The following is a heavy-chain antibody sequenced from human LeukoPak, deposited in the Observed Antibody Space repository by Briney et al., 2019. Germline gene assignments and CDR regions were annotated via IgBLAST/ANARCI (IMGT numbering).Heavy chain of an antibody. Sequence: HGASVKVSCKASGYTFTGYYMHWVRQAPGQGLEWMGWINPNSGGTNYAQKFQGRVTMTRDTSISTAYMDLSRLRSDDTAVYYCARGGAAPEGYWFFDLWGRGTLVTVSS. CDR3: ARGGAAPEGYWFFDL. V-gene: IGHV1-2*02. D-gene: IGHD6-13*01. J-gene: IGHJ2*01. CDR1: GYTFTGYY. CDR2: INPNSGGT.